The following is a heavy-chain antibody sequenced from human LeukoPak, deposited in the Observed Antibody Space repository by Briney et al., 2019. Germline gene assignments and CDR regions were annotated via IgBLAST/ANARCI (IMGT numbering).Heavy chain of an antibody. J-gene: IGHJ4*02. D-gene: IGHD6-19*01. V-gene: IGHV3-21*01. CDR2: MSSSSSYI. CDR1: GFTFSIYS. CDR3: ARGAVAGPPYFDY. Sequence: GRSLRLSCAASGFTFSIYSMNWVRQSPGKGLEWVSSMSSSSSYINYADSVKGRFTISRDNAKNSLYLQMNSLRAEDTAVYYCARGAVAGPPYFDYWGQGTLVTVSS.